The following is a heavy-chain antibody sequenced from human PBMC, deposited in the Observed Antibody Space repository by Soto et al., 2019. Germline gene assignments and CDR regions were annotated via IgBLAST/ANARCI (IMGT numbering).Heavy chain of an antibody. CDR1: GYPFTSFG. CDR3: ARKGVTSSWYEEGHDY. J-gene: IGHJ4*02. D-gene: IGHD6-13*01. Sequence: GASVKVSCKASGYPFTSFGISWVRQAPGQGIEWMGWIRPYNGDTNSAQNLQGRVTMTTDTSTSTAYMELRSLRSDDTAVYYCARKGVTSSWYEEGHDYLRQLNLVTACS. V-gene: IGHV1-18*04. CDR2: IRPYNGDT.